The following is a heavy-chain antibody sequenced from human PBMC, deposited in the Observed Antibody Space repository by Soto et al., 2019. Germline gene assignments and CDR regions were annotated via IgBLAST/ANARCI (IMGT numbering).Heavy chain of an antibody. Sequence: SETLSLTCTVSGGSINSGDSYWNWIRQQPGEGLQWIGYITYRGATYSIPSLKSRVTMSVDTSKNQFSLRLSSVSAADTAVYYCARDSGESLRFFDYWGQGTLVTVSS. D-gene: IGHD3-10*01. CDR2: ITYRGAT. CDR1: GGSINSGDSY. J-gene: IGHJ4*02. V-gene: IGHV4-31*03. CDR3: ARDSGESLRFFDY.